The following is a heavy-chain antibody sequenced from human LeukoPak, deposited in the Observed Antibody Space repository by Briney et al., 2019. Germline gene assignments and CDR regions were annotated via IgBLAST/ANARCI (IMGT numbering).Heavy chain of an antibody. J-gene: IGHJ4*02. Sequence: GGSLRLSRAVSGITLSNYGMSWVRQAPGKGLEWVAGISGSGGSTNYADSVKGRFTISRDNPKNTLFLQMNSLRAEDTAEYFCAKRGVVIRVILVGFHKEAYYFDSWGQGALVTVSS. V-gene: IGHV3-23*01. CDR3: AKRGVVIRVILVGFHKEAYYFDS. CDR2: ISGSGGST. CDR1: GITLSNYG. D-gene: IGHD2/OR15-2a*01.